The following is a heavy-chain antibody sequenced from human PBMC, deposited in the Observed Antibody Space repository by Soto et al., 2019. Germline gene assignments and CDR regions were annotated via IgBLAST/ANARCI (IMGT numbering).Heavy chain of an antibody. CDR3: ARGRTIASRWWFDP. CDR1: DGSSGSYY. J-gene: IGHJ5*02. V-gene: IGHV4-59*12. Sequence: TLSLPSTVADGSSGSYYWTWIRKLPGKGLEWIGYIYYSGSTNYNPSLKSRVTISVDTSNNHLSLRLTSVTAADTAVYYCARGRTIASRWWFDPWGQGILVTVSS. CDR2: IYYSGST. D-gene: IGHD6-6*01.